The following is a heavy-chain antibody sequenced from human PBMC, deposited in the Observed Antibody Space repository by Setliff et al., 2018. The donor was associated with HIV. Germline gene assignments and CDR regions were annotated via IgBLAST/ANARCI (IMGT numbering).Heavy chain of an antibody. V-gene: IGHV4-39*07. CDR2: IYYSGST. Sequence: PSETLSLTCTVSGGSIYGSDYYWGWIRQPPGKGLESIGSIYYSGSTYYKPSLKSRVTMSIDTSTQQFFLNVTSVTAADTAVYYCAGFSYNFWVYRFDHWGQGALVTVSS. CDR3: AGFSYNFWVYRFDH. CDR1: GGSIYGSDYY. J-gene: IGHJ4*02. D-gene: IGHD3-3*01.